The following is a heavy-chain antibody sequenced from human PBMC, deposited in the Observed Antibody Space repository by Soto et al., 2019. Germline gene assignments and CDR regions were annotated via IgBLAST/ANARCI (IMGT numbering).Heavy chain of an antibody. Sequence: WTWIRQPPGGGLEWIGSIYQTGRTYVIPSLKSRVTMSLDKSKNQFSLNLTSVTAADTALYYCAREMTIFGVAPGGGVDVWGLGTTVTVSS. J-gene: IGHJ6*02. V-gene: IGHV4-30-2*01. CDR3: AREMTIFGVAPGGGVDV. CDR2: IYQTGRT. D-gene: IGHD3-3*01.